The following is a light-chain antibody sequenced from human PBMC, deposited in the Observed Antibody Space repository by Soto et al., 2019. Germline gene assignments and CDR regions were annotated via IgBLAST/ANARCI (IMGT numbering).Light chain of an antibody. CDR1: QSISSW. Sequence: DNHMTQSPSTLSASVGDRVTITCRASQSISSWLAWYQQKPGKAPNLLIYKVSSLRSGVPSRFSGSGSGTEFTLTISSLQPDDSATYYCQQYKSYPWTFGQGTKVDIK. CDR2: KVS. V-gene: IGKV1-5*03. J-gene: IGKJ1*01. CDR3: QQYKSYPWT.